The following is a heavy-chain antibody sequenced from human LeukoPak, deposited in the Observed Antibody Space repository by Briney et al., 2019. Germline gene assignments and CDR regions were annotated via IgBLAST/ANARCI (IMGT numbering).Heavy chain of an antibody. Sequence: PSETLSLTCTVSGGSISSDYWNWIRQPPGRGLEWIGCIFHSGSTKYNPSLKSRLTISLDTSKNQFSLKVSSVTAADTAVYYCAREAVTTGYYYYYYMDVWGKGTTVTVSS. J-gene: IGHJ6*03. V-gene: IGHV4-59*01. CDR3: AREAVTTGYYYYYYMDV. CDR2: IFHSGST. D-gene: IGHD4-11*01. CDR1: GGSISSDY.